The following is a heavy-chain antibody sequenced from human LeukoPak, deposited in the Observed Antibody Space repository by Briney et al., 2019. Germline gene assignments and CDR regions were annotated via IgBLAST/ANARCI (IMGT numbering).Heavy chain of an antibody. Sequence: PSETLSLTCAVYGGSFSGYYWSWIRQPPGKGLEWIGEINHSGSTNYNPSLKSRVTISVGTSKNQFSLKLSSVTAADTAVYYCASRYYYDSSALYYFDYWGQGTLVTVSS. V-gene: IGHV4-34*01. D-gene: IGHD3-22*01. CDR2: INHSGST. CDR3: ASRYYYDSSALYYFDY. J-gene: IGHJ4*02. CDR1: GGSFSGYY.